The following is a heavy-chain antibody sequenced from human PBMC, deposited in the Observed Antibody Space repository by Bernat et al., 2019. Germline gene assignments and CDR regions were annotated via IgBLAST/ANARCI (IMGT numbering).Heavy chain of an antibody. D-gene: IGHD2-15*01. V-gene: IGHV2-70*04. CDR2: IDWNDDK. CDR3: ARMGWCGGGSCYSHYYYYYYMDV. Sequence: QVTLKESGPALVKPTQTLTLTCTLSGFSLTTSGMRVSWIRQPPGKALEWLARIDWNDDKFYSASLKTRLSISKDTSKNQVVLTMTNMDPVDTATYYCARMGWCGGGSCYSHYYYYYYMDVWGIGTTVTVSS. J-gene: IGHJ6*03. CDR1: GFSLTTSGMR.